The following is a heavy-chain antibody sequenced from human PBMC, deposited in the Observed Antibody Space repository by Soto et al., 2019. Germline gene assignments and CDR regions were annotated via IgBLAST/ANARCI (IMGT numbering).Heavy chain of an antibody. CDR3: AKDMKWGGMTTIHYFDS. Sequence: PGGSLRLSCAASGFTFSTYWMSWVRQAPGKGLEWVSGISWNSETIDYADSVKGRFTISRDNAKSSLFLQMNSLRPDDTALYYCAKDMKWGGMTTIHYFDSWGQGTLVTVSS. J-gene: IGHJ4*02. CDR1: GFTFSTYW. D-gene: IGHD4-17*01. V-gene: IGHV3-9*01. CDR2: ISWNSETI.